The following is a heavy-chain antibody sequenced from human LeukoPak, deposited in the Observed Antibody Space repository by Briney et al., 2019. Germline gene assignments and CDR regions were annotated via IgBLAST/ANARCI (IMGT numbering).Heavy chain of an antibody. V-gene: IGHV3-66*01. CDR1: GFTVNGAY. J-gene: IGHJ5*02. D-gene: IGHD6-19*01. Sequence: GGSLRLSCAASGFTVNGAYMGWVRQAPGKGLDWVSVINADGTILFTDSVKGRFSISRDNSKNTLFLQMHSLRVEDTAVYYCARVARGGWDNWLDPWGQGTLVTVSS. CDR3: ARVARGGWDNWLDP. CDR2: INADGTI.